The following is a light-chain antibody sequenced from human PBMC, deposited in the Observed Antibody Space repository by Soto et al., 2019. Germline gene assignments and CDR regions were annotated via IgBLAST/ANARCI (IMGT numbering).Light chain of an antibody. CDR3: CSYKV. CDR1: SSDVGSYNL. CDR2: EGS. Sequence: QSALTQPASVSGSPGPSITISCTGTSSDVGSYNLVSWYQQHPGKAPKLMIYEGSKRPSGVSNRFSGSKSGNTASLTISGLQAEDEADYYCCSYKVFGGGTKLTVL. V-gene: IGLV2-23*01. J-gene: IGLJ2*01.